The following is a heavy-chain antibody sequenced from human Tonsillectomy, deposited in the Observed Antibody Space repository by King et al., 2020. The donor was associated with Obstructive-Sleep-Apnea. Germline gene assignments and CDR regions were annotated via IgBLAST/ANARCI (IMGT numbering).Heavy chain of an antibody. V-gene: IGHV3-21*01. CDR3: ARDEEGTYGDYAYYYYYGMDV. CDR1: GFTFSSYS. D-gene: IGHD4-17*01. J-gene: IGHJ6*02. Sequence: QLVQSGGGLVKPGGSLRLSCAASGFTFSSYSMNWVRQAPGMGLEWVSSIRSSSSYIYYAYSVKGRFTISRDNAKNSLYLQMNSLRAEDTAVYYCARDEEGTYGDYAYYYYYGMDVWGQGTTVTVSS. CDR2: IRSSSSYI.